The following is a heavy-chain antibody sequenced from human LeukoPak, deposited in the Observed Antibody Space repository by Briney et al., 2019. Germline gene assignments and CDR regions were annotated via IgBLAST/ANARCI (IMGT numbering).Heavy chain of an antibody. Sequence: SGPTLVKPTQTLTLTCTFSGFSLSTSGVGVGWIRQPPGKALEWLALIYWDDDKRYSPSLKSRLTTTKDTSKNQVVLTMTNMDPVDTATYYCAHRPPYYDSSGYYYRDAFDIWGQGTMVTVSS. CDR3: AHRPPYYDSSGYYYRDAFDI. CDR2: IYWDDDK. CDR1: GFSLSTSGVG. V-gene: IGHV2-5*02. J-gene: IGHJ3*02. D-gene: IGHD3-22*01.